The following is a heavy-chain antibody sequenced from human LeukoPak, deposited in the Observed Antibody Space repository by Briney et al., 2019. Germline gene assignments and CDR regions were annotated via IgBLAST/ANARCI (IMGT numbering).Heavy chain of an antibody. J-gene: IGHJ3*02. Sequence: GGSLRLSCAASGFTFSSYAMSWVRQAPGKGLEWVSAISGSGGSTYYADSVKGRFTISRDNSKNTLYLQMNSPRAEDTAVYYCARVVPAARGAFDIWGQGTMVTVSS. CDR2: ISGSGGST. CDR3: ARVVPAARGAFDI. V-gene: IGHV3-23*01. D-gene: IGHD2-2*01. CDR1: GFTFSSYA.